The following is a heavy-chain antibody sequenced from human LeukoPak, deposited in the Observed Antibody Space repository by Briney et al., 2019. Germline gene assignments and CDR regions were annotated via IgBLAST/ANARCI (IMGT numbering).Heavy chain of an antibody. J-gene: IGHJ4*02. D-gene: IGHD3-3*01. CDR2: IYYSGST. CDR3: AGTIFGVIRY. V-gene: IGHV4-59*05. CDR1: GGSISSYY. Sequence: PSETLSLTCTVSGGSISSYYWSWIRQPPGKGLEWIGSIYYSGSTYYNPSLKSRVTISVDTSKNQFSLKLSSVTAADTAVYYCAGTIFGVIRYWGQGTLVTVSS.